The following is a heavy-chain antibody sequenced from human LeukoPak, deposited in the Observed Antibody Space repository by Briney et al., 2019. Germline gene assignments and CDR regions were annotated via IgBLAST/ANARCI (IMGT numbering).Heavy chain of an antibody. CDR2: ISYDGGDE. CDR3: ARESEAFDY. J-gene: IGHJ4*02. V-gene: IGHV3-30-3*01. CDR1: GFTFSNYA. Sequence: GRSLRLSCAVSGFTFSNYAMHWVRQAPGKGLEWVVVISYDGGDESYADSAKGRFTISRDNSKNTVYLQMNSLRAEDTALYYCARESEAFDYWGQGTLVTVSS.